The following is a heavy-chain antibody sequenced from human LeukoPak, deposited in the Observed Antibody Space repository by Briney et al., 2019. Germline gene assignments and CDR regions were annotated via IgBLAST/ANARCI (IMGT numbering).Heavy chain of an antibody. D-gene: IGHD6-13*01. V-gene: IGHV1-69*05. CDR3: ARDMAVQQPPINYFDY. CDR1: GGTFSRYA. CDR2: IIPIFGTA. J-gene: IGHJ4*02. Sequence: SVKVSCKASGGTFSRYAISWVREAPGQGLEWMGRIIPIFGTANYAQKFQGRVTITTDESTSTAYMELSSLRSEDTAMYYCARDMAVQQPPINYFDYWGQGTLVTVSS.